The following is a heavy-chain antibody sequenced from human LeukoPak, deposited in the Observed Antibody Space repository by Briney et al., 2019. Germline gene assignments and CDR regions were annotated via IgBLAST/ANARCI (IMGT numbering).Heavy chain of an antibody. CDR3: ARAREFYSDSNAYEV. CDR2: IYSSGRT. CDR1: GGSFSGYY. V-gene: IGHV4-4*09. Sequence: SETLSLTCAVYGGSFSGYYWSWIRQPPGKGLEWLGLIYSSGRTNYNPSLKSRVTFSVDTSKNQFSLKLRSVTAADTAVYYCARAREFYSDSNAYEVWGQGTRVTVSS. D-gene: IGHD3-22*01. J-gene: IGHJ3*01.